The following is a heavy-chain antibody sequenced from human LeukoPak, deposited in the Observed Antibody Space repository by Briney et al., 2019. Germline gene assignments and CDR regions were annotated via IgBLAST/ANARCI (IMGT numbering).Heavy chain of an antibody. CDR3: ARDPSKPSPLLVHGRDYFDY. CDR2: IKQDGSEK. Sequence: PGGSLRLSCAASGFTFSSYWMSWVCQAPGKGLEWVANIKQDGSEKYYVDSVKGRFTISRDNAKNSLYLQMNSLRAEDTAVYYCARDPSKPSPLLVHGRDYFDYWGQGTLVTVSS. D-gene: IGHD3-10*01. CDR1: GFTFSSYW. J-gene: IGHJ4*02. V-gene: IGHV3-7*01.